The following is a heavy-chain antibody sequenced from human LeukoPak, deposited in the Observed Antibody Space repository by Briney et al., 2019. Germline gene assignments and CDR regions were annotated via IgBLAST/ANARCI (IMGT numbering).Heavy chain of an antibody. CDR3: ARKLNWHDAFDI. V-gene: IGHV4-59*02. CDR2: IYHSGIS. Sequence: SETLSLTRTVSGGSVTSWYWSWIRQPPGKGLEWIGYIYHSGISSYNPSLKSRVTISVDTSKNQFSLKLSSVTAADTAVYYCARKLNWHDAFDIWGQGTMVTVSS. D-gene: IGHD1-1*01. CDR1: GGSVTSWY. J-gene: IGHJ3*02.